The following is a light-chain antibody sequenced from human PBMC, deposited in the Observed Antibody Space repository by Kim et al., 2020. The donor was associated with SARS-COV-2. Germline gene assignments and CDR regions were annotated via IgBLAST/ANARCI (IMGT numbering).Light chain of an antibody. J-gene: IGKJ4*01. CDR1: QGINRR. V-gene: IGKV1-9*01. CDR2: SAF. CDR3: QQHHSFPLT. Sequence: AAVGDTVTITWRASQGINRRLAWYQQRPRKAPNLVIYSAFTLHSGVPSRFSGSGSGTDFTLTITSLQPEDFATYHCQQHHSFPLTFGGGTKVDIK.